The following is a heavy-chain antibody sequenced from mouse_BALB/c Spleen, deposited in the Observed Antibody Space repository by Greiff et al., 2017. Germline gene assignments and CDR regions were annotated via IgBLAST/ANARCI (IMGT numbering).Heavy chain of an antibody. V-gene: IGHV2-2*02. Sequence: VQLQESGPGLVQPSQSLSITCTVSGFSLTSYGVHWVRQSPGKGLEWLGVIWSGGSTDYNAAFIFRLSISKDNSKSQVFFKMNSLQANDTAIYYCARNDYRYDSAWFAYWGQGTLVTVSA. D-gene: IGHD2-14*01. J-gene: IGHJ3*01. CDR2: IWSGGST. CDR3: ARNDYRYDSAWFAY. CDR1: GFSLTSYG.